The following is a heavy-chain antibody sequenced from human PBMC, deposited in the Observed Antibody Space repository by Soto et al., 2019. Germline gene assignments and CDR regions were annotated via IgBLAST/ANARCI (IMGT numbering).Heavy chain of an antibody. V-gene: IGHV4-31*03. Sequence: PSETLSLTCTVSGGSISSGGYYWSWIRQHPGKGLEWIGEINHSGSTNYNPSLKSCVTISVDTFKNQFSLKLSSVTAADTAVYYCARGHTAMVSQPIDYWGQGTLVTVSS. J-gene: IGHJ4*02. D-gene: IGHD5-18*01. CDR2: INHSGST. CDR3: ARGHTAMVSQPIDY. CDR1: GGSISSGGYY.